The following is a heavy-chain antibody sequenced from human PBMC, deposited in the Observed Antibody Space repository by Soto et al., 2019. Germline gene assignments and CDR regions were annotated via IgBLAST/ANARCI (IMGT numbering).Heavy chain of an antibody. Sequence: PGESLKISCKGSGYNFAGYWIAWVRQMPGTGLELMGIIYPSDSDTRYRPSFQGQVTISADKSISSAYLQWSSLRASDTAMYYCARGGVSTRTFDYWGQGTPVTVSS. CDR2: IYPSDSDT. D-gene: IGHD3-3*01. CDR1: GYNFAGYW. V-gene: IGHV5-51*01. CDR3: ARGGVSTRTFDY. J-gene: IGHJ4*02.